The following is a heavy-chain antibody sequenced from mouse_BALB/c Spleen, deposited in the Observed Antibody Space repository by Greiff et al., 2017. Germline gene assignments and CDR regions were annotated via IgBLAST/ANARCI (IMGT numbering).Heavy chain of an antibody. J-gene: IGHJ4*01. CDR3: ARDTRYYAMDY. V-gene: IGHV5-9-4*01. Sequence: EVMLVESGGGLVKPGGSLKLSCAASGFTFSSYAMSWVRQSPEKRLEWVAEISSGGSYTYYPDTVTGRFTISRDNAKNTLYLEMSSLRSEDTAMYYCARDTRYYAMDYWGQGTSVTVSS. CDR1: GFTFSSYA. CDR2: ISSGGSYT.